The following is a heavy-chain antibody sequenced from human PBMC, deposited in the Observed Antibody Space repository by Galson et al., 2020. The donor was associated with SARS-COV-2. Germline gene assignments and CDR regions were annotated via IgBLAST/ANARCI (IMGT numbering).Heavy chain of an antibody. CDR3: ARGGRVGYCSGGSCYPLFNWFDP. D-gene: IGHD2-15*01. J-gene: IGHJ5*02. CDR2: IYYSGST. V-gene: IGHV4-59*11. CDR1: GGSISSHY. Sequence: SETLSLTCTVSGGSISSHYWSWIRQPPGKGLEWIGSIYYSGSTISNSSPKSRVTISVDTSKNQFSLKLSSVTAAETAVYYCARGGRVGYCSGGSCYPLFNWFDPWGQGTLVTVSS.